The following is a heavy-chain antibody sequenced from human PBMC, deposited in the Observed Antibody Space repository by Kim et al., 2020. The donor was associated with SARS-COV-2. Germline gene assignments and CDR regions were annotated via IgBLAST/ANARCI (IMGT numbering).Heavy chain of an antibody. J-gene: IGHJ4*02. Sequence: GGSLRLSCAASGFTFSSHWMHWVRQAPVKGLVWVSRINRDGSTISYADSVKGRFTISRDNAKNTLYLQMNNLRADDTAVYYCARQQFASGWYYFDYWGPGTLVTVSS. CDR3: ARQQFASGWYYFDY. CDR1: GFTFSSHW. D-gene: IGHD6-19*01. CDR2: INRDGSTI. V-gene: IGHV3-74*01.